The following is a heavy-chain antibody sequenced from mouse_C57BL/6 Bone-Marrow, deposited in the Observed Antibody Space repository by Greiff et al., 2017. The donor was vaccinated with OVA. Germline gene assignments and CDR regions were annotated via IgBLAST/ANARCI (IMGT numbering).Heavy chain of an antibody. V-gene: IGHV2-2*01. J-gene: IGHJ2*01. CDR1: GFSLTSYG. CDR2: IWSGGST. D-gene: IGHD1-1*02. CDR3: ARGSYDYFDY. Sequence: VQLVESGPGLVQPSQSLSITCTVSGFSLTSYGVHWVRQSPGKGLAWLGVIWSGGSTDYNAAFISRLSISKDNSKSQVFFKMNSLQADDTAIYYCARGSYDYFDYWGQGTTLTVSS.